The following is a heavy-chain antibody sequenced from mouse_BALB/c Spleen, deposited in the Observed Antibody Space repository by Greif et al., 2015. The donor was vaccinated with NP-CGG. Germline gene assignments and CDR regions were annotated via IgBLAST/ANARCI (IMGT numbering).Heavy chain of an antibody. CDR2: IDPSDSET. Sequence: VQLQQSGAELVKPGAPVKLSCKASGYTFTSYWMNWVKQRPGRGLEWIGRIDPSDSETHYNQKFKDKATLTVDKSSSTAYIQLSSLTSEDSAVYYCAREGRYDAMDYWGQGTSVTVSS. CDR1: GYTFTSYW. CDR3: AREGRYDAMDY. V-gene: IGHV1-69*02. J-gene: IGHJ4*01.